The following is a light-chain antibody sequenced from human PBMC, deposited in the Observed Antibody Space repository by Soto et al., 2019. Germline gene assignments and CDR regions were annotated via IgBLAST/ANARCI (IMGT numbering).Light chain of an antibody. CDR3: ISYTGSSTSYV. CDR1: GSDVGSSDH. CDR2: EVS. J-gene: IGLJ1*01. Sequence: QSELPQPASVSVPPGQSITISCRGPGSDVGSSDHVAWYQQFPGQTPILMTYEVSNRPSGVSSRFSGSKSGNTASLTISGLQAEDEADYYCISYTGSSTSYVFGSGTKVTAL. V-gene: IGLV2-14*01.